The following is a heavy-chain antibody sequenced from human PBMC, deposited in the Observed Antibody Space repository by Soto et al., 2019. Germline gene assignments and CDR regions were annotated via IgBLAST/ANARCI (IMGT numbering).Heavy chain of an antibody. CDR3: XKTHYYDSSGYYGATDAFDI. D-gene: IGHD3-22*01. CDR1: GFTFSSYA. J-gene: IGHJ3*02. V-gene: IGHV3-23*01. Sequence: GGSLRLSCAASGFTFSSYAMSWVRQAPGKGLEWVSAISGSGGSTYYADSVKGRFTISRDNSKNTLYLQMNSLRAEDTAVYYCXKTHYYDSSGYYGATDAFDIWGQGTMVTVSS. CDR2: ISGSGGST.